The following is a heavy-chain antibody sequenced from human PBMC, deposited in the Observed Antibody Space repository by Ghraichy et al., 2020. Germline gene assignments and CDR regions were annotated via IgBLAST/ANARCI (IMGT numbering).Heavy chain of an antibody. CDR1: GGTFSSYA. V-gene: IGHV1-69*13. J-gene: IGHJ3*02. D-gene: IGHD2-15*01. Sequence: SVKVSCKASGGTFSSYAISWVRQAPGQGLEWMGGIIPIFGTANYAQKFQGRVTITADESTSTAYMELSSLRSEDTAVYYCAAGPVWVVVAAKDAFDIWGQGTMVTVSS. CDR2: IIPIFGTA. CDR3: AAGPVWVVVAAKDAFDI.